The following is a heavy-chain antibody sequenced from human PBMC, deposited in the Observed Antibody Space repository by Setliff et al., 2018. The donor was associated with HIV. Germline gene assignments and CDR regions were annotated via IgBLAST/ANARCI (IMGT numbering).Heavy chain of an antibody. J-gene: IGHJ2*01. D-gene: IGHD2-15*01. CDR3: ASSGTPHDWYFDL. CDR2: IYYSGST. Sequence: SETLSLTCTVSGGSISSHYWSWIRQPPGKGLEWIGSIYYSGSTNYNPSLKSRVTISVDTSKNQFSLKLSSVTAADTAAYYCASSGTPHDWYFDLWGRGTLVTVSS. V-gene: IGHV4-59*11. CDR1: GGSISSHY.